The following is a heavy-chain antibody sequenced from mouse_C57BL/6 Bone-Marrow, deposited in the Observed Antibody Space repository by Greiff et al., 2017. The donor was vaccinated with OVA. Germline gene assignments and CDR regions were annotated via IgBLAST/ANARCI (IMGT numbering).Heavy chain of an antibody. CDR1: GYTFTSYW. CDR3: ARGRFAY. J-gene: IGHJ3*01. CDR2: IDPSDSET. Sequence: ESGAELVRPGSSVKLSCKASGYTFTSYWMHWVKQRPIQGLEWIGNIDPSDSETHYNQKFKDKATLTVDKSSSTAYMQLSSLTSEDSAVYYCARGRFAYWGQGTLVTVSA. V-gene: IGHV1-52*01.